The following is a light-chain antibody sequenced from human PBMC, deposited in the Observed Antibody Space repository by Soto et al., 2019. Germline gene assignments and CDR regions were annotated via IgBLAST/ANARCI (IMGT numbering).Light chain of an antibody. V-gene: IGKV1-5*03. CDR3: QQYNSYAPIT. CDR2: KTS. J-gene: IGKJ5*01. Sequence: IQMTQSPSTLSASLGDRVIITCRASQKLNTWLAWYQQRPGKAPNLLIYKTSTLETGVPSRFSGSGSGTEFTLTISNLQPDDFATYYCQQYNSYAPITFGQGTRLEIK. CDR1: QKLNTW.